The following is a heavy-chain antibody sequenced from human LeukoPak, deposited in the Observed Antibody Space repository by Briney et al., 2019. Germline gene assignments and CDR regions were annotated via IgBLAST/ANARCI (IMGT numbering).Heavy chain of an antibody. V-gene: IGHV4-39*01. CDR1: GGSISSSSYY. CDR3: RDGGYSYGYPGMDV. Sequence: PSETLSLTCTVSGGSISSSSYYWGWIRQPPGKGLEWIGSIYYSGSTYYNPSLKSRVTISVDTSKNQFSLKLSSVTAADTAVYYCRDGGYSYGYPGMDVWSQGTTVTVSS. J-gene: IGHJ6*02. D-gene: IGHD5-18*01. CDR2: IYYSGST.